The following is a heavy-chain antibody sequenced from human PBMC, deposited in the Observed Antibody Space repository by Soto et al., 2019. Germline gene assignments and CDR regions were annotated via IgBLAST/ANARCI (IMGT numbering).Heavy chain of an antibody. CDR2: ISVRGDST. V-gene: IGHV3-23*01. D-gene: IGHD2-15*01. Sequence: EVQLLESGGGLVQPGGSLRLSCAASGFTFTTYAMSWVRQAPGKGLEWVSTISVRGDSTYYADSVKGRFAVSRDNSKNTIYLQMNSLRAEDTAIYYCATRHLPYCSGGTCNPFDFWGQGTLVTVSS. J-gene: IGHJ4*02. CDR3: ATRHLPYCSGGTCNPFDF. CDR1: GFTFTTYA.